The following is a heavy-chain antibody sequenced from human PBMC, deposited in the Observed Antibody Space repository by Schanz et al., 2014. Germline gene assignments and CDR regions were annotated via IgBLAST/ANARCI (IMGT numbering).Heavy chain of an antibody. CDR3: ASPSGYSDYGTYFDF. CDR2: ISSSGSYI. V-gene: IGHV3-21*01. D-gene: IGHD5-12*01. Sequence: EVQLVESGGGLVKPGGSLRLSCEASEFTFSSYKMNWVRQAPGKGLEWVSSISSSGSYIHYADSVEGRFTISRDNSRNTLYLQRNSLRTEDTAVYYCASPSGYSDYGTYFDFWGQGTLVTVSS. CDR1: EFTFSSYK. J-gene: IGHJ4*02.